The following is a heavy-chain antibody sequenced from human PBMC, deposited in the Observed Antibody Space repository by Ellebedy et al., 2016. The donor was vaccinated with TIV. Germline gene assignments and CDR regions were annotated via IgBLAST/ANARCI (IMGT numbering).Heavy chain of an antibody. Sequence: GGSLRLXCAASGFSLGGFGMHWVRQAPGKGLEWVAVISYDGNNKYYADSVKGRFTISRDNSKNSLYLQMNSLRAEDTAVYYCAGRGYWGQGTLVTVSS. V-gene: IGHV3-30*03. J-gene: IGHJ4*02. CDR3: AGRGY. CDR1: GFSLGGFG. CDR2: ISYDGNNK.